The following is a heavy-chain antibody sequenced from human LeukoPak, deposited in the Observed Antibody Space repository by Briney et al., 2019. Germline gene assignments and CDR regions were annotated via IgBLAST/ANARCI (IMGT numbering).Heavy chain of an antibody. CDR2: ISYDGSNK. CDR1: GFTFSSYG. J-gene: IGHJ4*02. V-gene: IGHV3-30*18. Sequence: PGRSLRLSCAASGFTFSSYGMHWVRQAPGKGLEWVAVISYDGSNKYYADSVKGRFTISRDNSKNTLYLQMNSLRAEDTAVYYCAKEGSGYSSGWDYFDYWGQGTLVTFSS. CDR3: AKEGSGYSSGWDYFDY. D-gene: IGHD6-19*01.